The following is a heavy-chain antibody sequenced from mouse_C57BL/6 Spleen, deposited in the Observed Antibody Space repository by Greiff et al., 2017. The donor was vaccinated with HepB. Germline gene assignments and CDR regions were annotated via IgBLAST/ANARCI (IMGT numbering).Heavy chain of an antibody. CDR3: ARELGRGGYYYAMDY. CDR2: INYDGSST. CDR1: GFTFSDYY. D-gene: IGHD4-1*01. J-gene: IGHJ4*01. Sequence: EVMLVESEGGLVQPGSSMKLSCTASGFTFSDYYMAWVRQVPEKGLEWVANINYDGSSTYYLDSLKSRFIISRDNAKNILYLQMSSLKSEDTATYYCARELGRGGYYYAMDYWGQGTSVTVSS. V-gene: IGHV5-16*01.